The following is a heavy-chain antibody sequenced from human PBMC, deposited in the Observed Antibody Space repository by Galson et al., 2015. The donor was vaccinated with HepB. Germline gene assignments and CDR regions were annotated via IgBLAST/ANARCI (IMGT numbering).Heavy chain of an antibody. J-gene: IGHJ4*02. D-gene: IGHD3-10*01. Sequence: LRLSCAASGFTFNNYWMSWVRQAPGKGLEWVANIKKDGSEQYYVDSVKGRFTISRDNPKNSLYLQLNSLRTEDTAVYYCARDGEGFPYWGQGTLVTVSS. V-gene: IGHV3-7*03. CDR1: GFTFNNYW. CDR3: ARDGEGFPY. CDR2: IKKDGSEQ.